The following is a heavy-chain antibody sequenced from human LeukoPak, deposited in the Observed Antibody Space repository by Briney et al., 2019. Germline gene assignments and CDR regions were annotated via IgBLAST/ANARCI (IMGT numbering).Heavy chain of an antibody. CDR1: GGSISSGGYY. V-gene: IGHV4-31*03. D-gene: IGHD2-15*01. J-gene: IGHJ4*02. Sequence: ASQTLSLTCTVSGGSISSGGYYWSWIRQHPGKGLEWIGYIYYSGSTYYNPPLKSRVTISVDTSKNQFSLKLSSVTAADTAVYYCARDVGCSGGSCYSGFDYWGQGTLVTVSS. CDR3: ARDVGCSGGSCYSGFDY. CDR2: IYYSGST.